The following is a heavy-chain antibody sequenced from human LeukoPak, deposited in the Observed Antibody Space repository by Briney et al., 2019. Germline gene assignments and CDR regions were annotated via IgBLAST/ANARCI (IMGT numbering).Heavy chain of an antibody. CDR1: GGSISSYY. J-gene: IGHJ4*02. D-gene: IGHD6-13*01. CDR3: ARSAFLVTAPGLYYFDY. Sequence: KTSETLSLTCTVSGGSISSYYWSWIRQPAGKGLERIGHIYNSGSTNYNPSLKGRVTMSVATSKNQFSLHLSSVTAADTAVYYCARSAFLVTAPGLYYFDYWGQGTLVAVSS. V-gene: IGHV4-4*07. CDR2: IYNSGST.